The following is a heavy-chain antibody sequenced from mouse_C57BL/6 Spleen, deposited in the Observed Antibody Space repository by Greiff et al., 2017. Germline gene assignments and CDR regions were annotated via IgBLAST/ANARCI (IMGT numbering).Heavy chain of an antibody. CDR1: GYTFTSYW. CDR2: IDPSDSYT. Sequence: VQLQQPGAELVKPGASVKLSCKASGYTFTSYWMQWVKQRPGQGLEWIGEIDPSDSYTNYNQKFKGKATLTVDTSSSTAYMQLSSLTSEDSADYYCARGNYWGQGTTLTVSS. J-gene: IGHJ2*01. CDR3: ARGNY. V-gene: IGHV1-50*01.